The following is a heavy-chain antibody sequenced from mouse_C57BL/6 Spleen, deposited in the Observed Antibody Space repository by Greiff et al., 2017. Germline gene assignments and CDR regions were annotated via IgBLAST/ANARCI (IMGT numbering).Heavy chain of an antibody. CDR3: ARALYYYGSSYDYAMDY. CDR2: INPDSSTI. D-gene: IGHD1-1*01. V-gene: IGHV4-1*01. Sequence: EVQGVESGGGLVQPGGSLKLSCAASGIDFSRYWMSWVRRAPGKGLEWIGEINPDSSTINYAPSLKDKFIISRDNAKNTLYLQMSKVRSEDTALYYCARALYYYGSSYDYAMDYWGQGTSVTVSS. J-gene: IGHJ4*01. CDR1: GIDFSRYW.